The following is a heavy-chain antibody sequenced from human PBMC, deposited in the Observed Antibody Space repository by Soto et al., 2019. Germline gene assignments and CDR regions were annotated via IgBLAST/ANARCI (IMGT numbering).Heavy chain of an antibody. Sequence: GGSLRLSCAASGFTFSSHWMSWVRQAPGKGPEWLATIIEDGGEKYYLGSVKGRFTISRENAKNSLYLQMNSLRAEDTAVYYCARGDCSGGSCLPLLGYYGMDVWGQGTTVTVSS. J-gene: IGHJ6*02. D-gene: IGHD2-15*01. CDR2: IIEDGGEK. CDR3: ARGDCSGGSCLPLLGYYGMDV. CDR1: GFTFSSHW. V-gene: IGHV3-7*03.